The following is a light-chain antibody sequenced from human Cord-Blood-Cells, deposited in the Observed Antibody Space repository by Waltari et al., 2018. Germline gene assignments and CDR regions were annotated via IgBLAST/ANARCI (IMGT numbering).Light chain of an antibody. J-gene: IGLJ3*02. CDR2: DVS. V-gene: IGLV2-14*01. CDR1: SSDVGGYNY. CDR3: SSYTSSSTWV. Sequence: QSALTQPASVPGSSGQSITISCTGTSSDVGGYNYVSWYQQHPGKAPKLMIYDVSNRPSGVSNRFSGSKSGNTASLTISGLQAEDEADYYCSSYTSSSTWVFGGGTKLTVL.